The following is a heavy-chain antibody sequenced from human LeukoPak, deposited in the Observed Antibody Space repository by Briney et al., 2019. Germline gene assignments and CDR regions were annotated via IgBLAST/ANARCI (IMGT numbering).Heavy chain of an antibody. CDR1: GYTFTNYT. V-gene: IGHV1-3*01. J-gene: IGHJ6*04. CDR2: INAGNGNT. D-gene: IGHD6-19*01. Sequence: ASVKVSCKASGYTFTNYTMHWVRQAPGQRLEWMGWINAGNGNTKYSQKFQGRVTITRDTSASTAYMELSSLRPEDTAVYYCARDGRSGPAWYYYCMDVWGKGTTVTVSS. CDR3: ARDGRSGPAWYYYCMDV.